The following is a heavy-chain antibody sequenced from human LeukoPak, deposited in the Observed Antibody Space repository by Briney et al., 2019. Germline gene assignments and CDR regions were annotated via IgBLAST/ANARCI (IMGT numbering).Heavy chain of an antibody. Sequence: GGSLRLSCVASALIFSSYDMHWVRQAPGKGLEWVAVISFDGSNKNYADSVKGRFTISRDNSKGALYLQMNSPRVEDTAVYYCARGKSSRHALDIWGQGTMVTVSS. D-gene: IGHD6-6*01. CDR1: ALIFSSYD. V-gene: IGHV3-30*03. CDR2: ISFDGSNK. J-gene: IGHJ3*02. CDR3: ARGKSSRHALDI.